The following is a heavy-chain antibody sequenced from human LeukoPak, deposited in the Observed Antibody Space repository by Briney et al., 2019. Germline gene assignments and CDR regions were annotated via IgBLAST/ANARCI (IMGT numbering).Heavy chain of an antibody. D-gene: IGHD2-21*02. CDR3: ARVLGSCGSDCYVFDY. CDR2: INPNTGGT. V-gene: IGHV1-2*02. CDR1: GYTFTGYF. J-gene: IGHJ4*02. Sequence: GASVKVPCKASGYTFTGYFIHWVRQAPGQGLEWMGWINPNTGGTNYAQMSQGRVTITRDTSSSTVYMDLNRLRSDDTAVYYCARVLGSCGSDCYVFDYWGQGTLVTVSS.